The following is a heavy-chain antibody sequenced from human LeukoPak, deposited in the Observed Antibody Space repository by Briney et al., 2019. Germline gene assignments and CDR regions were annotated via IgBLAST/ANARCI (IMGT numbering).Heavy chain of an antibody. V-gene: IGHV3-23*01. D-gene: IGHD6-19*01. CDR3: ATPQAGYSSGWYEAAVDY. CDR1: GFTVSSNY. J-gene: IGHJ4*02. CDR2: ISGSGGST. Sequence: GGSLRLSCAASGFTVSSNYMSWVRQAPGKGLEWVSVISGSGGSTYYADSVKGRFTISRDDSKNTLYLQMNSLRAEDTAVYYCATPQAGYSSGWYEAAVDYWGQGTLVTVSS.